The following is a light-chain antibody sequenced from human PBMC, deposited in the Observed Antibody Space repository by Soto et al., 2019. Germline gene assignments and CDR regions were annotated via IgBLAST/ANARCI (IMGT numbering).Light chain of an antibody. CDR3: QQYNKWPFS. Sequence: EIVFTQGPATLSLSPGERATLSCRASQSVRSYLAWYPQKPGQAPRLVIYDASNRETGIPARGSGTGSETEFTLTISGLQSEDSAVYVCQQYNKWPFSFGQGTRLEIK. CDR1: QSVRSY. CDR2: DAS. V-gene: IGKV3-11*01. J-gene: IGKJ5*01.